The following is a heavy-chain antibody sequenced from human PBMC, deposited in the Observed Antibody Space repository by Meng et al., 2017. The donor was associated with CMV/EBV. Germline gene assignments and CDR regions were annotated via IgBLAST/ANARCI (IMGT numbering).Heavy chain of an antibody. CDR1: CGSIRSSY. D-gene: IGHD5-18*01. J-gene: IGHJ4*02. V-gene: IGHV4-4*07. Sequence: VQLEESGPGLVKPAETLSLTSTISCGSIRSSYGCLIRQPAGKGREWIGRIYTSGGTNYSPSIKSRVTMSVDTSKNQFSLKLSSVTAADTAVYYCARHGDTAMVVGIDYWGQGTLVTVSS. CDR3: ARHGDTAMVVGIDY. CDR2: IYTSGGT.